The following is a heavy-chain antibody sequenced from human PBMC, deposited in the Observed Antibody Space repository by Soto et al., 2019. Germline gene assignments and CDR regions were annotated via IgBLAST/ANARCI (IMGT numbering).Heavy chain of an antibody. CDR1: GFVFIDYA. V-gene: IGHV3-23*01. J-gene: IGHJ4*02. D-gene: IGHD2-2*01. CDR2: ISSGGSDT. Sequence: AGGSLRLSCVSSGFVFIDYAMSWVRQAPGKGLEWVSAISSGGSDTYYADSVKGRFTVSRVNSESTLYLQMNTLRAEDTAIYYCASVPIWCGSSSCYTEGFDSWGQGTLVTVSS. CDR3: ASVPIWCGSSSCYTEGFDS.